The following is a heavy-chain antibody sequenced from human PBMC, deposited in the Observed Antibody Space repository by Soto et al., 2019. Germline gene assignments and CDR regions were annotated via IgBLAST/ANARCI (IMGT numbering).Heavy chain of an antibody. CDR3: ARRYPYFDY. Sequence: PGGSLRLSCAASGFTFSSYEMNWVRQAPGKGLEWVSYISSSGSTIYYADSVKGRFTISRDNAKNSLYLQMNSLRAEDTAVYYCARRYPYFDYWGQGTLVTVSS. D-gene: IGHD1-1*01. CDR2: ISSSGSTI. V-gene: IGHV3-48*03. CDR1: GFTFSSYE. J-gene: IGHJ4*02.